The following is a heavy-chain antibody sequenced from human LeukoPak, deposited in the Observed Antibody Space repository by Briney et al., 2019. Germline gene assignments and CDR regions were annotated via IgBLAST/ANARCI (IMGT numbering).Heavy chain of an antibody. V-gene: IGHV3-7*01. CDR2: MKQDGSQK. J-gene: IGHJ3*02. Sequence: GGSLRLSCVASGFTFSRYWMTWFRQAPGKGLEWVANMKQDGSQKNYVDSVKGRFTISRDNARKSLFLQMNSLRGEDTAVYYCARGGTFDIWGQGTRVSVSS. CDR3: ARGGTFDI. CDR1: GFTFSRYW.